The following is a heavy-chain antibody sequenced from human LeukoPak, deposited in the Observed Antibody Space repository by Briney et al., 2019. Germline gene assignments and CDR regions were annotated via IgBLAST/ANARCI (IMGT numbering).Heavy chain of an antibody. J-gene: IGHJ4*02. V-gene: IGHV1-2*02. Sequence: GASVTVSCQASGYTLTGYYMHWVRQAPGQGLAWVGWINPNSGGTNYAQKFQGRVTMTRDTSISTAYRELSRLRSDDTAVYYCARGPKPYDYVWGSYRFWGQGTLVTVSS. D-gene: IGHD3-16*02. CDR2: INPNSGGT. CDR3: ARGPKPYDYVWGSYRF. CDR1: GYTLTGYY.